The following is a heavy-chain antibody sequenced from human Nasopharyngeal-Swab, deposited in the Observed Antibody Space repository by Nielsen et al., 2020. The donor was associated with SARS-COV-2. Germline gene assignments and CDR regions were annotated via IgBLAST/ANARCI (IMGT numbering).Heavy chain of an antibody. V-gene: IGHV4-59*12. J-gene: IGHJ4*02. CDR3: AREVVGGLVDS. CDR2: LSYGVIT. Sequence: WIRQPPGKGLEWIGDLSYGVITHYNASLKSRVTISLDTSKNQFSLKLSSVTAADTGVYYCAREVVGGLVDSWGQGILVTVSS. D-gene: IGHD1-26*01.